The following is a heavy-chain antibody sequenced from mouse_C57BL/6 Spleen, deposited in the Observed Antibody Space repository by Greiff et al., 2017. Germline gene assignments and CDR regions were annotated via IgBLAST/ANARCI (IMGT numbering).Heavy chain of an antibody. Sequence: EVMLVESGGGLVKPGGSLKLSCAASGFTFSDYGMHWVRQAPEKGLEWVAYISSGSSTIDYADTVKGRFTISRDNAKNTLFLQMTSLRSEDTAMYYCARLDYYGSRYFDYWGQGTTLTVSS. D-gene: IGHD1-1*01. V-gene: IGHV5-17*01. J-gene: IGHJ2*01. CDR2: ISSGSSTI. CDR1: GFTFSDYG. CDR3: ARLDYYGSRYFDY.